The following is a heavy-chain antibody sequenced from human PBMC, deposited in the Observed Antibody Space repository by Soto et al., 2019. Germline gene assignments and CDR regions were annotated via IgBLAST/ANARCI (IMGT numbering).Heavy chain of an antibody. Sequence: ASVKVSCKASGYTFTSYGISWVRQAPGQGLEWMGWISAYNGNTKYAQKLQGRVTMTADTSTSTAYMELRSLRSDDTAVYYCARAGWGYFCSSPCPKWFGPLGQGTL. CDR2: ISAYNGNT. CDR3: ARAGWGYFCSSPCPKWFGP. CDR1: GYTFTSYG. D-gene: IGHD2-2*01. V-gene: IGHV1-18*01. J-gene: IGHJ5*01.